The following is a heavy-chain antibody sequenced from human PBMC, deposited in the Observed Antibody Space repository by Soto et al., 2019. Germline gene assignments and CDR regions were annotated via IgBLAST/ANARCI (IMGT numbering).Heavy chain of an antibody. CDR3: AKDISITIFGVGFDY. D-gene: IGHD3-3*01. J-gene: IGHJ4*02. CDR1: GFTFSSYA. CDR2: ISWNSGSI. Sequence: PGGSLRLSCAASGFTFSSYAMSWVRQAPGKGLEWVSGISWNSGSIGYADSVKGRFTISRDNAKNSLYLQMNSLRAEDTALYYCAKDISITIFGVGFDYWGQGTLVTVSS. V-gene: IGHV3-9*01.